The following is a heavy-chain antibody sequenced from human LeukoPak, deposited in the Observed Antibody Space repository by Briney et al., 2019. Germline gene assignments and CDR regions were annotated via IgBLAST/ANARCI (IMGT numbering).Heavy chain of an antibody. Sequence: GGSLRLSCAASGFTFSSYTMNWVRQAPGKGLVWVSGINSDGTGTTYADSVKGRFTISRDNAKNTLYLQMNSLRAEDTSLYYCARGNYYGMDVWGQGTTVTLSS. CDR3: ARGNYYGMDV. V-gene: IGHV3-74*01. CDR1: GFTFSSYT. CDR2: INSDGTGT. J-gene: IGHJ6*02.